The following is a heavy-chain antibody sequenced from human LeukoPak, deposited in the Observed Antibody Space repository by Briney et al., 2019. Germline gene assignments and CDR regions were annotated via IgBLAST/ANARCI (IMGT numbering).Heavy chain of an antibody. Sequence: GGSLRLSCAASGFTFADYAMHWVRQVPGKGLEWVSGITWNSGNIGYADSVKGRFTISRDNAKNSLFLQMNSLRAEDTALYYCAKDYCSSTTCYYNYWGQGTLVTVSS. J-gene: IGHJ4*02. CDR2: ITWNSGNI. CDR1: GFTFADYA. CDR3: AKDYCSSTTCYYNY. V-gene: IGHV3-9*01. D-gene: IGHD2-2*01.